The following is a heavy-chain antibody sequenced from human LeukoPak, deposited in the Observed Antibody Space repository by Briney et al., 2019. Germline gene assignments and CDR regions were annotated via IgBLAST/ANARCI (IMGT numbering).Heavy chain of an antibody. J-gene: IGHJ4*02. Sequence: GGSLRLSCVASGFTLSNYWMSWVRQAPGKGLEWVANIKEDRSEKKYVDSVKGRFTISRDNAKNSLDLQMSSLRAEDTAMYYCARDEVGGPLKYWGQGTLVTVSS. V-gene: IGHV3-7*01. CDR1: GFTLSNYW. CDR3: ARDEVGGPLKY. D-gene: IGHD6-6*01. CDR2: IKEDRSEK.